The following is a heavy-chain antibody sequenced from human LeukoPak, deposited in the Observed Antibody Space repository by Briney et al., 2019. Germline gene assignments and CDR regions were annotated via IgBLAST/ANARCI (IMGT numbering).Heavy chain of an antibody. Sequence: PGRSLRLSCAASGFTFSSYAMHWVRQAPGKGLEWVAVISYDGTNKYYADSVKGRFTISRDNSKNTLYLQMNSLRSEDTAVYYCARGPGLLSFGEFDYWGQGTLVTVSS. CDR3: ARGPGLLSFGEFDY. CDR2: ISYDGTNK. CDR1: GFTFSSYA. J-gene: IGHJ4*02. D-gene: IGHD3-10*01. V-gene: IGHV3-30-3*01.